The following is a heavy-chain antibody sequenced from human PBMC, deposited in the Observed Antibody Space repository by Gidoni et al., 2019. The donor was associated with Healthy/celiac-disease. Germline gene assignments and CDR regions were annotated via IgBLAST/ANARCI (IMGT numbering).Heavy chain of an antibody. Sequence: QVQLVQSGAEVKKPGSSVKVSCKASGGTFSSYAISWVRQAPGQGLEWMGGIIPIFGTANYAQKFQGRVTITADESTSTAYMELSSLRSEDTAVYYCANIINYCSGGSCYGVDYWGQGTLVTVSS. D-gene: IGHD2-15*01. J-gene: IGHJ4*02. CDR2: IIPIFGTA. CDR1: GGTFSSYA. CDR3: ANIINYCSGGSCYGVDY. V-gene: IGHV1-69*01.